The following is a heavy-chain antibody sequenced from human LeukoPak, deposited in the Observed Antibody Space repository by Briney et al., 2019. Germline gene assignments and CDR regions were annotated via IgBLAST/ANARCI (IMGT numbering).Heavy chain of an antibody. CDR3: ARGDRGYSYGWVYFPGHADY. Sequence: GGSLRLSCAASGFTFSSYWMSWVRQAPGKGLEWVANIKQDGSEKYYVDSVKGRFTISRDNAKNSLYLQMNSLRAEDTAVYYCARGDRGYSYGWVYFPGHADYWGQGTLVTVSS. J-gene: IGHJ4*02. D-gene: IGHD5-18*01. V-gene: IGHV3-7*01. CDR1: GFTFSSYW. CDR2: IKQDGSEK.